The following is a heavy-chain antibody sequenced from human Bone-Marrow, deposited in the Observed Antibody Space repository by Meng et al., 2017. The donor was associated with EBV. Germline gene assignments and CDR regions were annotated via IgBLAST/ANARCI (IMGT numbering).Heavy chain of an antibody. CDR3: AKERRGFYAEH. CDR1: GFTFSGYA. J-gene: IGHJ1*01. V-gene: IGHV3-30*18. CDR2: ISYDGSKQ. D-gene: IGHD3-16*01. Sequence: VQLVESGGGVVQPGTFLRLSCAASGFTFSGYAMHWVRQAPGKGLEWVSLISYDGSKQLYTDSVKGRFTISRDDSKNTLYLDMNSLRLDDTAMYYCAKERRGFYAEHWGQGTLVTVSS.